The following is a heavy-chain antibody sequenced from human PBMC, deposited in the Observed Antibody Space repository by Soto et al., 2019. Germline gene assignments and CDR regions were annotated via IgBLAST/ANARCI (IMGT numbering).Heavy chain of an antibody. CDR1: GFTFGDYW. CDR3: VREGDSGFFS. CDR2: TKQDESEK. J-gene: IGHJ5*02. Sequence: EVQLVESGGGLVQPGGSLRLSCATSGFTFGDYWMSWVRQAPGKRLEWVANTKQDESEKYYVGSVRGRFTISRDNAKNSQYLQMNSLRAEDTALYFCVREGDSGFFSWGQGTLVTVSS. V-gene: IGHV3-7*01. D-gene: IGHD6-25*01.